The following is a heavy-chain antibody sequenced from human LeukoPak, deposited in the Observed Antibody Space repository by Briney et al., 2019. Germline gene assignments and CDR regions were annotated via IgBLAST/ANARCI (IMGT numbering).Heavy chain of an antibody. D-gene: IGHD3-16*02. V-gene: IGHV4-59*01. Sequence: PSETLSLTCTVSGGSISSYYWSWIRQPPGKGLEWIGYIYYSGSTNYNPSLKSRVTISVDTSKNQFSLKLSSVTAADTAVYYCAGANMITFGGVIVTQAFDIWGQGTMVTVSS. CDR2: IYYSGST. J-gene: IGHJ3*02. CDR3: AGANMITFGGVIVTQAFDI. CDR1: GGSISSYY.